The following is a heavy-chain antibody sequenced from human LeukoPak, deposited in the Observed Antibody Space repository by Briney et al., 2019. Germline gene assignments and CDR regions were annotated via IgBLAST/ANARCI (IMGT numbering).Heavy chain of an antibody. CDR2: IHYSGST. V-gene: IGHV4-59*08. J-gene: IGHJ4*02. CDR3: ARLWSGYRPPDY. CDR1: GGSISGYY. Sequence: PSETLSLTCTVSGGSISGYYYNWIRQPPGKGLEWIGYIHYSGSTYYNPSLKSRVTISVDTSKNQFSLKLSSVTAADTAVYYCARLWSGYRPPDYWGQGTLVTVSS. D-gene: IGHD3-3*01.